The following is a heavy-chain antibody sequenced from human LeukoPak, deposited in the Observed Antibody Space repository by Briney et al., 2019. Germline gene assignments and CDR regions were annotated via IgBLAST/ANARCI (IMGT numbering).Heavy chain of an antibody. V-gene: IGHV1-69*04. CDR1: GGTFTSYA. Sequence: SVKVSCKASGGTFTSYAISWVRQAPGQGLEWMGRIIPILGIANYEQKFQGRVTITADKSTSTAYIELSSLRSEDTAVYYCARKIGPYYDFWSGYYSGDAFDIWGQGTMVTVSS. CDR2: IIPILGIA. J-gene: IGHJ3*02. CDR3: ARKIGPYYDFWSGYYSGDAFDI. D-gene: IGHD3-3*01.